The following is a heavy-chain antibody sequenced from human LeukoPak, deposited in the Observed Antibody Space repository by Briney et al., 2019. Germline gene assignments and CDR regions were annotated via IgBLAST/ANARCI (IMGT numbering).Heavy chain of an antibody. V-gene: IGHV1-18*04. D-gene: IGHD6-19*01. J-gene: IGHJ4*02. CDR2: ISGHNGHT. Sequence: GASVKVSCEASGYTFTSYGINWVRQAPGQGLEWMGWISGHNGHTNYVQKMQGRVTMTTDTSTNTAYMELRNLTSDDTAVYYCARGPGIVVAGVFDYWGQGSLVTVSS. CDR1: GYTFTSYG. CDR3: ARGPGIVVAGVFDY.